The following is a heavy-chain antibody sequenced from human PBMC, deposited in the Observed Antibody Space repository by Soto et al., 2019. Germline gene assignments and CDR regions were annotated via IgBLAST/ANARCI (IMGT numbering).Heavy chain of an antibody. CDR1: GFTVSSKY. J-gene: IGHJ4*02. D-gene: IGHD6-13*01. CDR2: LCRDGST. V-gene: IGHV3-53*01. CDR3: ARAEYSSSWTAEFDY. Sequence: LRLSCAASGFTVSSKYVSWVGQAPGKGLEWVSVLCRDGSTYYADSVKGRFTISRDKSKNTLFLQMNSLRVEDTAVYYCARAEYSSSWTAEFDYWGQGTLVTVSS.